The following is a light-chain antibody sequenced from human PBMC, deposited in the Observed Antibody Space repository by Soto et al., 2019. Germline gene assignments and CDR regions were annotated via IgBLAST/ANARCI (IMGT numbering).Light chain of an antibody. CDR1: QSISRW. CDR2: DAS. J-gene: IGKJ1*01. Sequence: DIQLTQSPSTLSASVGDRVTIACRASQSISRWLAWYQQKPGKAPKVLIWDASSLHSGVLSRFSGSGSGTEFTLTISSLQPDDFATYYCQQYNGYSTWTFGQGTKVEMK. V-gene: IGKV1-5*01. CDR3: QQYNGYSTWT.